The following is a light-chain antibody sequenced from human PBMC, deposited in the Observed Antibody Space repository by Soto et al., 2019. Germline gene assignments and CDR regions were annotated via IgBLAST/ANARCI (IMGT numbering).Light chain of an antibody. J-gene: IGKJ2*02. CDR2: SAS. V-gene: IGKV1-39*01. CDR1: QSISTF. CDR3: QQSYSIPCT. Sequence: DIQMTQSPSSLSASVGDRVTISCRASQSISTFLNWYQQKPGKAPKLLIYSASSLQSGVPSRFSGSGSGTDFTLTISSLQPEDVATYYCQQSYSIPCTFGQGTKLEIK.